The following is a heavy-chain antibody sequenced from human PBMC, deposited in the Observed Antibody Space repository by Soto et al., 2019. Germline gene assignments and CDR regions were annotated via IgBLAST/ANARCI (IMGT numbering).Heavy chain of an antibody. D-gene: IGHD3-10*01. CDR1: GFGFSSFA. Sequence: LLESGGGFIQPGGSLRLSCAASGFGFSSFAMSWVRQTPGRGLEWVSTISATGGLTYFADSVKGRFTISRDNSENTLHLQMNSLRAEDTAIYYCAKDQWFGSGPVFDVWGQGSLVTVSS. CDR2: ISATGGLT. J-gene: IGHJ4*02. V-gene: IGHV3-23*01. CDR3: AKDQWFGSGPVFDV.